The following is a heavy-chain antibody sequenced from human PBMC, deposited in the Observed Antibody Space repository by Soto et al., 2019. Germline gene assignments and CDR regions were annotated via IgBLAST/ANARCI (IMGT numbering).Heavy chain of an antibody. D-gene: IGHD3-22*01. CDR3: ARVDYYDSSGYYGY. CDR2: ISGYNGNT. V-gene: IGHV1-18*04. Sequence: QVQLVQSGAEVKKPGASVKVSCKASGYTVTIYGISWVRQAPGQGLEWMGRISGYNGNTDYAQNLQDRVTLTTDASTSSVYMELRSLRSDDTAVYYCARVDYYDSSGYYGYWGQGTLITVSS. CDR1: GYTVTIYG. J-gene: IGHJ4*02.